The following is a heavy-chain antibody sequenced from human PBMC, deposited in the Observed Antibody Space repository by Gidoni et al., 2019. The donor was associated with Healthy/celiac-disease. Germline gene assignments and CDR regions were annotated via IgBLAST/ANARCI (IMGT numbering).Heavy chain of an antibody. CDR3: ARFSPPQDATMIVVVINDAFDI. D-gene: IGHD3-22*01. J-gene: IGHJ3*02. CDR1: GGSISSSSYY. CDR2: IYYSGST. V-gene: IGHV4-39*01. Sequence: QLQLQESGPGLVKPSETLSLTCTVSGGSISSSSYYWGWIRQPPGKGLEWIGSIYYSGSTYYNPSLKSRVTISVDTSKNQFSLKLSSVTAADTAVYYCARFSPPQDATMIVVVINDAFDIWGQGTMVTVSS.